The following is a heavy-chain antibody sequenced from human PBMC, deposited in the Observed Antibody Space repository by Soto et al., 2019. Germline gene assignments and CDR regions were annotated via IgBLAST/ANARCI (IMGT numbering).Heavy chain of an antibody. CDR2: ISASNGNT. CDR1: GYTFTSYG. CDR3: ARDRGSYALDY. Sequence: QVQLVQSGAEVKKPGASVKVSCKASGYTFTSYGISWVRQAPGQGLEWMGWISASNGNTNYAQKLQGRVTITTDTSTSTAYMELRSLRSADTAVYYCARDRGSYALDYWCQGTLGTVSS. J-gene: IGHJ4*02. V-gene: IGHV1-18*01. D-gene: IGHD1-26*01.